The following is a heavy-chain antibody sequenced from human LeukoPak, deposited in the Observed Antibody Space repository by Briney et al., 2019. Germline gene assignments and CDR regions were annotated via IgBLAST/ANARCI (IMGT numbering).Heavy chain of an antibody. D-gene: IGHD5-12*01. CDR2: IWYDGSNK. Sequence: PGGSLRLSCAASGFTFSSYGMHWVRQAPGKGLEWVAVIWYDGSNKYYADSVKGRFTISRDNSTNTLYLQMNSLRAEDTAVYDCAKGSLVWWLPPPDYFDYWGQGTLVTVSS. CDR3: AKGSLVWWLPPPDYFDY. CDR1: GFTFSSYG. V-gene: IGHV3-33*06. J-gene: IGHJ4*02.